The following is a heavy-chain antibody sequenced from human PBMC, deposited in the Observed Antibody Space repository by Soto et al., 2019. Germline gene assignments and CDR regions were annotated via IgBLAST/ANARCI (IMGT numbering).Heavy chain of an antibody. CDR1: GYTFTSYG. CDR2: ISAYNGNT. J-gene: IGHJ4*02. D-gene: IGHD1-20*01. V-gene: IGHV1-18*04. CDR3: ARDAGAAGIGPNDY. Sequence: ASVKVSCKTSGYTFTSYGISWVRQAPGQGLEWMGWISAYNGNTNYAQKLQGRVTMTTDTSTSTAYMELRSLRSDDTAVYYCARDAGAAGIGPNDYWGQGTLVTVSS.